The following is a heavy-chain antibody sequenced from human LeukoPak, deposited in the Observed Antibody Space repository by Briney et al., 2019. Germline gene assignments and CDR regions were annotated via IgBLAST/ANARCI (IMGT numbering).Heavy chain of an antibody. V-gene: IGHV3-23*01. Sequence: GSLRLSCEVSGFTFSSYHMNWVRQAPGKGLEWVSAISGSGGSTYYADSVKGRFTISRDNSKNTLYLQMNSLRAEDTAVYYCAKDLSSSWFNAFDIWGQGTMVTVSS. CDR2: ISGSGGST. J-gene: IGHJ3*02. CDR3: AKDLSSSWFNAFDI. D-gene: IGHD6-13*01. CDR1: GFTFSSYH.